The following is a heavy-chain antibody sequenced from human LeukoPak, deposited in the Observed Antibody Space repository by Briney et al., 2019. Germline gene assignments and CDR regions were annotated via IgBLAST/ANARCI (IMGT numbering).Heavy chain of an antibody. CDR3: AREYSSWFDY. J-gene: IGHJ4*02. CDR2: INSDGRTT. Sequence: GGSLRLSCAASGLTFSSYWIHWVRQAPGKGLVWVSRINSDGRTTTYADSVRGRFTISRDNAKNTLYLQMNSLRAEDTAVYYCAREYSSWFDYWGQGTLVSVSS. CDR1: GLTFSSYW. V-gene: IGHV3-74*01. D-gene: IGHD6-6*01.